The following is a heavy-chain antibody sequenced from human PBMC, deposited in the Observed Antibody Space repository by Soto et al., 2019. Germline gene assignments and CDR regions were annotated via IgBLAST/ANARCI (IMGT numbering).Heavy chain of an antibody. CDR2: ISAYNCNT. CDR1: GYTFTSYG. J-gene: IGHJ6*02. D-gene: IGHD6-19*01. Sequence: QVQLVQSGAEVKKPGASVKVTCKASGYTFTSYGISWVRQAPGQGLEWMGWISAYNCNTNYAQKLQGRVTMTTDTSTSKAYMELRSLRADDTAVYYCARLPIAVAGRYYYYGMDVWGQGTTVTVSS. V-gene: IGHV1-18*01. CDR3: ARLPIAVAGRYYYYGMDV.